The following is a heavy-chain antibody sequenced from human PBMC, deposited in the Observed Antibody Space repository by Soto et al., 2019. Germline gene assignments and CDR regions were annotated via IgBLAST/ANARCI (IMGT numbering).Heavy chain of an antibody. D-gene: IGHD2-15*01. CDR3: AATQRISGRAY. J-gene: IGHJ4*02. CDR1: GGSFGGYY. V-gene: IGHV4-34*01. CDR2: INHSGST. Sequence: SETLSLTCAVYGGSFGGYYWSWIRQPPGKGLEWIGEINHSGSTNYNPSLKSRVTISVDTSKNQFSLKLSSVTAADTAVYYCAATQRISGRAYWGQGTLVTVSS.